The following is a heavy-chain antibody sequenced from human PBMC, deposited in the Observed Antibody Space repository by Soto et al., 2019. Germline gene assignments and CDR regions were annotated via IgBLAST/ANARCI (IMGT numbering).Heavy chain of an antibody. D-gene: IGHD4-4*01. V-gene: IGHV1-69*13. Sequence: SVKVSCKASGGTFSSYAISWVRQAPGQGLEWMGGIIPIFGTANYAQKFQGRVTITADESTSTAYMELSSLRSEDTAVYYCARVPYSNYDYYYYYGMDVWGQGTTVTVSS. CDR3: ARVPYSNYDYYYYYGMDV. CDR1: GGTFSSYA. CDR2: IIPIFGTA. J-gene: IGHJ6*02.